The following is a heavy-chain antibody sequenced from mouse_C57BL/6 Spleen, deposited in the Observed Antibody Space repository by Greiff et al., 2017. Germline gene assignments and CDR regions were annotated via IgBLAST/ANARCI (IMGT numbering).Heavy chain of an antibody. V-gene: IGHV1-69*01. D-gene: IGHD1-1*01. CDR1: GYTFTSYW. Sequence: QVQLQQPGAELVMPGASVKLSCKASGYTFTSYWMHWVKQRPGQGLEWIGEIDPSDSYTNYNQKFKGKSTLTVDKSSSTAYMQLSSLTSEDSAVYYCARWGVSSYFDYRGQGTTLTVS. CDR2: IDPSDSYT. J-gene: IGHJ2*01. CDR3: ARWGVSSYFDY.